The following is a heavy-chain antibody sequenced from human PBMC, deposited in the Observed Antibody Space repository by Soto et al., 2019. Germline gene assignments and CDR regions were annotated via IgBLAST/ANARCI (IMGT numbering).Heavy chain of an antibody. Sequence: QVQLVQSGAEVKKPGSTVKVSCKASGGIFRSYAMNWVRQAPGQGLEWVGGIVPVVGRANYAQKFQDRVTISADESTTTAYMALSSLRSDDTAVYFCARDHTHFELTPHYYYAMDVWGQGTRVTV. D-gene: IGHD3-3*02. CDR1: GGIFRSYA. J-gene: IGHJ6*02. CDR2: IVPVVGRA. V-gene: IGHV1-69*01. CDR3: ARDHTHFELTPHYYYAMDV.